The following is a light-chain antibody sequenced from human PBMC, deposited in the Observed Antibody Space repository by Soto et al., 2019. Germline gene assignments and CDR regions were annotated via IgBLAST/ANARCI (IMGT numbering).Light chain of an antibody. CDR1: QTINNY. J-gene: IGKJ2*03. CDR2: EAS. Sequence: EIVLTQSPATLSLSPGERATHSCRANQTINNYLAWFQQKPGQAPRLLIYEASTRAAGIPARFSGSGSGTDFTLTISSLEPEDFAVYYCQQRTNWPPFSFGQGTKLEIK. CDR3: QQRTNWPPFS. V-gene: IGKV3-11*01.